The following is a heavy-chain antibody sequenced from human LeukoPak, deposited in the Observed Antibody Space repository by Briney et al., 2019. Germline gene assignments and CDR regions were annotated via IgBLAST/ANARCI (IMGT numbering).Heavy chain of an antibody. Sequence: ASVKVSCKASGYTFTSYALHWVRQAPGQRLEWMGWISAYNGNTNYAQKLQGRVTMTTDTSTSTAYMELRSLRSDDTAVYYCARDAGGDSSGNWGQGTLVTVSS. CDR2: ISAYNGNT. J-gene: IGHJ4*02. CDR1: GYTFTSYA. V-gene: IGHV1-18*01. CDR3: ARDAGGDSSGN. D-gene: IGHD3-22*01.